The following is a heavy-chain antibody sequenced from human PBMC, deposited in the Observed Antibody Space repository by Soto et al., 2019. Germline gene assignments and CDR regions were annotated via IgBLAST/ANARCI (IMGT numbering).Heavy chain of an antibody. CDR1: GGSISSYY. J-gene: IGHJ5*02. CDR3: ARGHSAGLADRTWFDP. CDR2: IYDRGST. V-gene: IGHV4-59*01. D-gene: IGHD3-3*02. Sequence: QVQLQESGPGLVKPSETLSLTCTVSGGSISSYYWNWIRQPPGKGLEWIGSIYDRGSTNYHPSLKSRVAISVDTSKNQFSVKLSSVTAADTAVYYCARGHSAGLADRTWFDPWGQGTLVTVSS.